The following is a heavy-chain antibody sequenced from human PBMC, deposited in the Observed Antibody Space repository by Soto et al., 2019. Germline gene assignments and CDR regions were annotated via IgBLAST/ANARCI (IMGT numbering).Heavy chain of an antibody. D-gene: IGHD2-8*01. CDR2: INPVGST. CDR3: ARETNKSFDY. J-gene: IGHJ4*02. V-gene: IGHV1-46*01. CDR1: GYTFTSYA. Sequence: ASVKVSCNASGYTFTSYAIHLVRQAPGQGLEWMGIINPVGSTNSAQKFQGRLTMTRDTSTSTVYMELSSLRSEDTAVYHCARETNKSFDYWGQGTLVTVSS.